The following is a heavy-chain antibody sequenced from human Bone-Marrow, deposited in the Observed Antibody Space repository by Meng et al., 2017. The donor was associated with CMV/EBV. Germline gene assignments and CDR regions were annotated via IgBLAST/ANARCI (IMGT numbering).Heavy chain of an antibody. Sequence: ASVKVSCKASGYTFTGYYMHWVRQAPGQGLEWMGWINPNSGGTNYAQKFQGRVTMTRDTSISTAYMELSRLRSDDTAVYYCARGYSYGYSWYFDYWGQGTLVTVSS. J-gene: IGHJ4*02. CDR1: GYTFTGYY. CDR3: ARGYSYGYSWYFDY. V-gene: IGHV1-2*02. D-gene: IGHD5-18*01. CDR2: INPNSGGT.